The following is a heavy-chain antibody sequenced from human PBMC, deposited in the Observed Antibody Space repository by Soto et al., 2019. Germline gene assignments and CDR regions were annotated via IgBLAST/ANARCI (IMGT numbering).Heavy chain of an antibody. Sequence: SETLSLTCTVSGGTIGSWYWSWVRQPPGKGLEWIGYIYYSGSTNCNPSLKSRVTISVDTSKNQFSLKLSSVTAADTAVYYCARRYGSAIDYWGHGTLVTVS. V-gene: IGHV4-59*08. CDR2: IYYSGST. CDR1: GGTIGSWY. CDR3: ARRYGSAIDY. D-gene: IGHD1-26*01. J-gene: IGHJ4*01.